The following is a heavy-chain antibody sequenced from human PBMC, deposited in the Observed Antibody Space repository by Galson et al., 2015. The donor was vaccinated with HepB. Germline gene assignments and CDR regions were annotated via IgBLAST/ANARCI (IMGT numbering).Heavy chain of an antibody. V-gene: IGHV3-23*01. Sequence: VRQAPGKGLEWVSAITPSGDNTYSADSMKGRFTISRDNSKNTLFLQMNSLRADDTAIYFCAKVFPEKTDGWYRQALYYFDSWGQGTRVTVSS. D-gene: IGHD6-19*01. CDR3: AKVFPEKTDGWYRQALYYFDS. CDR2: ITPSGDNT. J-gene: IGHJ4*02.